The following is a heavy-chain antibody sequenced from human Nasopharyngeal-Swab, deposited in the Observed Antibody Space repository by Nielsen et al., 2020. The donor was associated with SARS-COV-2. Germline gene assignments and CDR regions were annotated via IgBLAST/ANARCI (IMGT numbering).Heavy chain of an antibody. CDR3: ARFPRYDLYSFQSEYFQN. CDR1: GFTFRNYA. V-gene: IGHV3-23*01. D-gene: IGHD3-3*01. CDR2: ISGGGGST. J-gene: IGHJ1*01. Sequence: GESLKISCAASGFTFRNYAMGWVRQAPGKGLEWVSGISGGGGSTYYADSVKGRFTISRDNYNSKNTVDLQMNSLRAEDMAVYYCARFPRYDLYSFQSEYFQNWGQGTLVTVSS.